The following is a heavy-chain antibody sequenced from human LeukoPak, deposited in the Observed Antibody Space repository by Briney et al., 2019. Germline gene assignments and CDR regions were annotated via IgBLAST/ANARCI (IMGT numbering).Heavy chain of an antibody. V-gene: IGHV3-73*01. Sequence: GGSLRLSCAASGFTFSGSAMHWVRQASGKGLEWVGRIRSKANSYATAYAASVKGRFTISRDDSKNTAYLQMNSLKTEDTAVYYCTSPVVASDYWGQGTLVTVSS. D-gene: IGHD2-21*01. CDR3: TSPVVASDY. CDR1: GFTFSGSA. J-gene: IGHJ4*02. CDR2: IRSKANSYAT.